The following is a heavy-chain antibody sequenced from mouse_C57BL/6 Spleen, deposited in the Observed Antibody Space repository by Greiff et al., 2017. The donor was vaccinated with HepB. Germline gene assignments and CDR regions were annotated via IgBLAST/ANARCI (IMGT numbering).Heavy chain of an antibody. J-gene: IGHJ3*01. V-gene: IGHV1-55*01. Sequence: VQLQQSGAELVKPGASVKMSCKASGYTFTSYWITWVKQRPGQGLEWIGDIYPGSGSTNDNEKFKSKATLTVDTSSSTAYMQLSSLTSEDSAVYYCARGGYYGYDGFAYWGQGTLVTVSA. CDR1: GYTFTSYW. CDR2: IYPGSGST. D-gene: IGHD2-2*01. CDR3: ARGGYYGYDGFAY.